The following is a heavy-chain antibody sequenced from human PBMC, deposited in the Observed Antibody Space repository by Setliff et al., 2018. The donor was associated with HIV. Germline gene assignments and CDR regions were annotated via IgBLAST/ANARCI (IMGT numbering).Heavy chain of an antibody. Sequence: PSETLSLTCNVSGASTSSYYWTWIRQSPGNRLEWLGYITDSGNTNYNPSLRRRVTISADTSKNQVSLRLRSVTAADTAVYYCARETQQSYNIVTGYNYYYGIDVWGQGTTVTVSS. D-gene: IGHD3-9*01. CDR3: ARETQQSYNIVTGYNYYYGIDV. J-gene: IGHJ6*02. CDR1: GASTSSYY. CDR2: ITDSGNT. V-gene: IGHV4-59*01.